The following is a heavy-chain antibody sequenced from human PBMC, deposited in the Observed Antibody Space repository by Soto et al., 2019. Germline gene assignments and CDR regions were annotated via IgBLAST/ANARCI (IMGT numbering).Heavy chain of an antibody. CDR3: ARGTAYSGYVNYYYYYGMDV. CDR2: INPNSGGT. D-gene: IGHD5-12*01. J-gene: IGHJ6*02. Sequence: ASVKVSCKASGYTFTGYYMHWVRQAPGQGLEWMGWINPNSGGTNYAQKFQGWVTMTRDTSISTAYMELSRLRSDDTAVYYCARGTAYSGYVNYYYYYGMDVWG. V-gene: IGHV1-2*04. CDR1: GYTFTGYY.